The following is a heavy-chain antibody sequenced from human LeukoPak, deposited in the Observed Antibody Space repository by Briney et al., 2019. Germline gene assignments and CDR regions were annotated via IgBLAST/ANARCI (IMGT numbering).Heavy chain of an antibody. CDR1: GFTFSSYG. CDR2: IRYDGSNK. D-gene: IGHD6-19*01. Sequence: SGGSLRLSCAASGFTFSSYGMHWVRQAPGKGLEWVAFIRYDGSNKYYVGSVKGRFTISRDNAKNSLYLQMNSLRAEDTAVYYCARVRRAVAGTSASYYFDYWGQGTLVTVSS. V-gene: IGHV3-30*02. CDR3: ARVRRAVAGTSASYYFDY. J-gene: IGHJ4*02.